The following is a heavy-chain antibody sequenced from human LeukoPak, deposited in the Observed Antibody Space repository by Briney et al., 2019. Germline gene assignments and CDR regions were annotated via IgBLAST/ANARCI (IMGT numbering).Heavy chain of an antibody. V-gene: IGHV3-30-3*01. D-gene: IGHD6-13*01. CDR2: ISYDGSNK. CDR3: ARAGGAAAGTRYYYYYHGMDV. Sequence: PGRSLRLSCAASGFTFSSYAMHWVRQAPGKGLEWVAVISYDGSNKYYADSVKGRFTISRDNSKNTLYLQMNSLRAEDTAVYYCARAGGAAAGTRYYYYYHGMDVWGQGTTVTVSS. J-gene: IGHJ6*02. CDR1: GFTFSSYA.